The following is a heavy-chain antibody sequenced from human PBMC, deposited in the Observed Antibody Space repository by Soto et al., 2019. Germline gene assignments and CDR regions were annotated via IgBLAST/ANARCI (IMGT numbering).Heavy chain of an antibody. J-gene: IGHJ4*02. CDR1: GFTFSSYS. Sequence: PGGSLRHSCADSGFTFSSYSMNWVRQAPGKGLEWVAYISSSSSIIYYADSVKGRFTISRDNYKGTLSLQMNGLRAEDTAMYYCAKDDSEYSNYWSSFDYWGQGTQVTVSS. CDR3: AKDDSEYSNYWSSFDY. CDR2: ISSSSSII. V-gene: IGHV3-48*01. D-gene: IGHD4-4*01.